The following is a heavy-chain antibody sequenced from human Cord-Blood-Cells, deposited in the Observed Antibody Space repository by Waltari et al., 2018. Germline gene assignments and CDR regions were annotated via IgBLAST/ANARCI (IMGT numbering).Heavy chain of an antibody. J-gene: IGHJ4*02. D-gene: IGHD1-26*01. CDR1: GFTVSSYW. Sequence: EVQLVESGGGLVQPGGSLRLSCASSGFTVSSYWMGWVCQAPGKGLEWVANIKQDGSEKYYVDSVKGRFTISRDNAKNSLYLQMNSLRAEDTAVYYCARPLVGATVTVDYWGQGTLVTVSS. V-gene: IGHV3-7*05. CDR3: ARPLVGATVTVDY. CDR2: IKQDGSEK.